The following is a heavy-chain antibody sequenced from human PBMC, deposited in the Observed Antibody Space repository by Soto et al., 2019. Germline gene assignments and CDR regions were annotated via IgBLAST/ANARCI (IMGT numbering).Heavy chain of an antibody. D-gene: IGHD3-10*01. CDR1: GGTFSSYA. Sequence: SVKVSCKSSGGTFSSYAISWVRQAPGQGLEWMGGIIPIFGTANYAQKFQGRVTITADKSTSTAYMELSSLRSEDTAVYYCARERGTSMVRGVARMDVWGQGTTVTVSS. V-gene: IGHV1-69*06. J-gene: IGHJ6*02. CDR2: IIPIFGTA. CDR3: ARERGTSMVRGVARMDV.